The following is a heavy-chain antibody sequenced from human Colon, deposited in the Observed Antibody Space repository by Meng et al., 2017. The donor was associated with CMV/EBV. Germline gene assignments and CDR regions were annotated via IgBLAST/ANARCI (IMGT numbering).Heavy chain of an antibody. CDR2: IRYDGSNK. CDR1: GFTFSSYC. D-gene: IGHD1-26*01. CDR3: ARDLEWELSFDP. Sequence: VDLGESGVGLVQACGSLTPSWAASGFTFSSYCMHWVRQAPGKGLEWVAFIRYDGSNKYYADSVKGRFTISRDNSKNTLYLQMNSLRAEDTAVYYCARDLEWELSFDPWGQGTLVTVSS. J-gene: IGHJ5*02. V-gene: IGHV3-30*02.